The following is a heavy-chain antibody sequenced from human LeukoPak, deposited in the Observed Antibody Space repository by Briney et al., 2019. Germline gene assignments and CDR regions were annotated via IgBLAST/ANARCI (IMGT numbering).Heavy chain of an antibody. Sequence: PGGSLRLSCAASGFTFSSYWMSWVRQAPGKGLEWVANIKQDGSEKYFVDSVKGRFTLSRDNAKNSLYLQMNSLRVEDTAMYYCGRALSSSSFAIDYWGQGTLVSVSS. V-gene: IGHV3-7*01. D-gene: IGHD6-6*01. J-gene: IGHJ4*02. CDR3: GRALSSSSFAIDY. CDR2: IKQDGSEK. CDR1: GFTFSSYW.